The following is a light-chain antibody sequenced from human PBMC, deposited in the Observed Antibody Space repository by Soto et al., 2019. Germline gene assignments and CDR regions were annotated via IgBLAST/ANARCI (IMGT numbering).Light chain of an antibody. CDR2: VAS. Sequence: EVVLTQSPATLSVSPGERATLSCRASQSVSTSLAWYQQKPGQAPRLLIFVASTRATGIPARFSGSGSGTEFTLTISSRQSEDFAGYYWQQDYNWPWTFGQGTKVDIK. J-gene: IGKJ1*01. CDR1: QSVSTS. V-gene: IGKV3-15*01. CDR3: QQDYNWPWT.